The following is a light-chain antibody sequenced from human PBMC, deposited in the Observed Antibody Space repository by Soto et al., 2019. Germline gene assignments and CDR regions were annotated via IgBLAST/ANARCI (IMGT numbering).Light chain of an antibody. CDR2: GAS. V-gene: IGKV3-15*01. J-gene: IGKJ1*01. CDR1: QSVSSN. Sequence: EIVMTQSPATLSVSPGERATLSCRASQSVSSNLAWYQQKPGQAPRLLIYGASTRATGIPARFSGSGSGTELPLTISSLPSEDFAVYYCQQYNNWPRTFGQGTKVEIK. CDR3: QQYNNWPRT.